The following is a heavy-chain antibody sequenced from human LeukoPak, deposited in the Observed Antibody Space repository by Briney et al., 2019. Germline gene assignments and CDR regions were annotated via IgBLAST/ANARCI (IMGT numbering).Heavy chain of an antibody. J-gene: IGHJ4*02. CDR3: ARGYGDYLSYLDY. Sequence: SETLSLTCTVSGGSISSYYWSWIRQPPGKGLEWIGEINHSGSTNYNPSLKSRVTISVDTSKNQFSLKLSSVTAADTAVYYCARGYGDYLSYLDYWGQGTLVTVSS. D-gene: IGHD4-17*01. CDR1: GGSISSYY. CDR2: INHSGST. V-gene: IGHV4-34*01.